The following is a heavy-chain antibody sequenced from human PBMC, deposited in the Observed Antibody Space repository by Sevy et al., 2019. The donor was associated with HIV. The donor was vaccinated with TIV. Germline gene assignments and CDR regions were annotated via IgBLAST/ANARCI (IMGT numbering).Heavy chain of an antibody. D-gene: IGHD3-22*01. J-gene: IGHJ4*02. V-gene: IGHV3-7*01. CDR2: IKQDESAK. CDR3: ARAEQVTMLVVFGGLYFDS. CDR1: GFTFSRYW. Sequence: GGSLRLSCAASGFTFSRYWMTWVRQAPGKGLEWVANIKQDESAKYYVDSVKGRFTISRDNAKNSLYLQMNSLRADDTAVYSCARAEQVTMLVVFGGLYFDSWGQGTLVTVSS.